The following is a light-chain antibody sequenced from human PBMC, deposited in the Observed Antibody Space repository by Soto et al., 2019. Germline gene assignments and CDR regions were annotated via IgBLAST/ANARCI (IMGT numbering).Light chain of an antibody. Sequence: QSVLTQPPSVSGAPGQRVTISCTGSSSNVGAGYGVHWYQQLPGSAPKLLIYGDSKRPSGVPDRFFGSKSGTSASLDITALQAEDEADYYCQSYDRSLSGDVFGTGTKVTVL. V-gene: IGLV1-40*01. CDR1: SSNVGAGYG. J-gene: IGLJ1*01. CDR3: QSYDRSLSGDV. CDR2: GDS.